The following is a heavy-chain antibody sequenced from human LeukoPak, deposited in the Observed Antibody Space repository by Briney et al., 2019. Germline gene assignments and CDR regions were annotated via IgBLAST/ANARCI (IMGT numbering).Heavy chain of an antibody. D-gene: IGHD6-13*01. V-gene: IGHV3-23*01. CDR3: AKSLMSIAAAGNDY. CDR1: GFTFSSYA. Sequence: GGSLRLSCAASGFTFSSYAMSWVRQAPGKGLEWVSGISGSDGSTNYADSVKGRFTISRDNSKNTLYLQMTSLRAEDTAVYFCAKSLMSIAAAGNDYWGQGTLVTVSS. J-gene: IGHJ4*02. CDR2: ISGSDGST.